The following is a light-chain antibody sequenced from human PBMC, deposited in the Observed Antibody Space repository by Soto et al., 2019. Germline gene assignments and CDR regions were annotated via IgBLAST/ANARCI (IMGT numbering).Light chain of an antibody. Sequence: QSVLTQPRSVSGSPGQSVAISCTGTTSDVGGYDYVSWHQQHPGKAPKLIIFDVSKRPSGVPDRFSGSKSGNTASLTISGLQAEDEADYFCCSYAGASYVFGSGTRSPS. CDR1: TSDVGGYDY. CDR2: DVS. J-gene: IGLJ1*01. CDR3: CSYAGASYV. V-gene: IGLV2-11*01.